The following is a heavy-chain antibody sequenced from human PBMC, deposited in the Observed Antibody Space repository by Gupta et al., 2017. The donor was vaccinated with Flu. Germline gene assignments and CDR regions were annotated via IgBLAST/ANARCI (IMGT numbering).Heavy chain of an antibody. J-gene: IGHJ4*02. Sequence: QVQLVQSGAEVTKPGASVKVSCKTSGYTFAGSPMHWVRQAPGQGLEWMGWINPNIGDTKYAEKFQGRVTMTRDTSITTVYMELTRLTSDDTAVYYCARGAPSPAGYRVFDHWGQGTLVTVSS. CDR2: INPNIGDT. CDR1: GYTFAGSP. CDR3: ARGAPSPAGYRVFDH. D-gene: IGHD6-25*01. V-gene: IGHV1-2*02.